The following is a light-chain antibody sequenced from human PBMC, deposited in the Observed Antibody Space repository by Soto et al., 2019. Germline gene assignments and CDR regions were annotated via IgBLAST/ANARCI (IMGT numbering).Light chain of an antibody. CDR1: SSDVGGYNY. CDR2: DVT. J-gene: IGLJ1*01. Sequence: QSVLTQPASVSGSPGQSIAISCTGTSSDVGGYNYVSWYQQHPGKAPKLIIFDVTNRPSGVSDRFSGSKSGSTASLTISGLQADGEADYYCTSFAGSGTYVFGTGTKV. V-gene: IGLV2-14*01. CDR3: TSFAGSGTYV.